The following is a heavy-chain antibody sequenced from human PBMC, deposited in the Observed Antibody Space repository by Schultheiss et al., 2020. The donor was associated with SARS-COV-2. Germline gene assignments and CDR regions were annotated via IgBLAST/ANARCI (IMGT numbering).Heavy chain of an antibody. D-gene: IGHD5-18*01. CDR2: IWYDGSNK. V-gene: IGHV3-33*08. CDR1: GFTVSNYG. CDR3: ARAPWIQLWPLGY. J-gene: IGHJ4*02. Sequence: GGSLRLSCAASGFTVSNYGMHWVRQAPGKGLEWVAVIWYDGSNKYYADSVKGRFTISRDNSKNTVYLQLNSLRDEDTAVYYCARAPWIQLWPLGYWGQGTLVTVSS.